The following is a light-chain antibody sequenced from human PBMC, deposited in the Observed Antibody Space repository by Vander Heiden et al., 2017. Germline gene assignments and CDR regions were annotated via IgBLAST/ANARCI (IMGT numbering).Light chain of an antibody. Sequence: QSALTQPASVPGSPGQPITMSCTGTSSDVGAYNYVSWYQQHPGKAPKLMIYDVTIRPSGVSYRFSGSKSGNTASLTISGLQAEDEADYYCSSYRGSSTLDVFGTGTKVTVL. CDR3: SSYRGSSTLDV. CDR1: SSDVGAYNY. J-gene: IGLJ1*01. V-gene: IGLV2-14*03. CDR2: DVT.